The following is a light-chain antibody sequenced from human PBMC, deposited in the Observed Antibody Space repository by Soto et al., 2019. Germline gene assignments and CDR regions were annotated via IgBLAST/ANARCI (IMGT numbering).Light chain of an antibody. CDR1: SRDVCGYNS. J-gene: IGLJ1*01. Sequence: QSVLTQPASVSGSPGQSITISCTGTSRDVCGYNSVSWYQQHPGKAPKLMIYDFSNRPSGVSNRFSGFKSGNTASLTISGLQAEDEAAYYCSSHTSSSTPSYVFGTGTKVTVL. CDR3: SSHTSSSTPSYV. CDR2: DFS. V-gene: IGLV2-14*03.